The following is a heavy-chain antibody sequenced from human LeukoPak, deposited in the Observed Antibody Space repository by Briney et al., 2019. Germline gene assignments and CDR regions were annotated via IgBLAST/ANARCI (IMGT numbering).Heavy chain of an antibody. CDR2: ISVNNGDT. V-gene: IGHV1-18*01. CDR1: GYMFNLYG. Sequence: ASVKVSCKASGYMFNLYGISWVRQAPGQGLEWMAWISVNNGDTKYGQKFQGRVTVTTDTSTSTVYLELRSLRPGDTAVYYCVRDQYLNVMTGFDEWGQGTLVTVSS. CDR3: VRDQYLNVMTGFDE. J-gene: IGHJ4*02. D-gene: IGHD3-9*01.